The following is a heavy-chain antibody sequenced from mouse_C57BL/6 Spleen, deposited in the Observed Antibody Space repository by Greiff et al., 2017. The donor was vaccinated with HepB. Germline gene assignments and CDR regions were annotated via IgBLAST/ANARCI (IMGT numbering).Heavy chain of an antibody. CDR2: IDPETGGT. V-gene: IGHV1-15*01. Sequence: QVQLQQSGAELVRPGASVTLSCKASGYTFPDYEMHWVKQTPVHGLEWIGAIDPETGGTAYNQKFKGKAILTADKSSSTAYMELRSLTSEDSAVYYCTRHGYDVLLYYFDYWGQGTTLTVSS. CDR3: TRHGYDVLLYYFDY. J-gene: IGHJ2*01. CDR1: GYTFPDYE. D-gene: IGHD2-2*01.